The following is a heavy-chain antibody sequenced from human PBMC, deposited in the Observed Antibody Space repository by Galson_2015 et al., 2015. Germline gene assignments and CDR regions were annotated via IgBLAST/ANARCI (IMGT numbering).Heavy chain of an antibody. CDR3: ARGPSGLAAAGIPDY. CDR2: ISYDGSNK. V-gene: IGHV3-30-3*01. J-gene: IGHJ4*02. Sequence: SLRLSCAASGFTFSSYAMHWVRQAPGKGLEWVAVISYDGSNKYYADSVKGRFTISRDNSKSTLYLQMNSLRAEDTAVYYCARGPSGLAAAGIPDYWGQGTLVTVSS. CDR1: GFTFSSYA. D-gene: IGHD6-13*01.